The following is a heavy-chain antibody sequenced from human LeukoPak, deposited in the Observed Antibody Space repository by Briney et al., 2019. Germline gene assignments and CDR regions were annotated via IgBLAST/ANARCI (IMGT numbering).Heavy chain of an antibody. J-gene: IGHJ4*02. V-gene: IGHV3-48*03. CDR1: GFTFSSYE. D-gene: IGHD2-2*01. CDR2: ISSSGSTI. Sequence: PGGSLRLSCAASGFTFSSYEMNWVRQAPGKGLEGVSYISSSGSTIYYADSVKGRFTISRDNAKNSLYLQMNSLRAEDTAVYYCARVVPAAIDYWGQGTLVTVSS. CDR3: ARVVPAAIDY.